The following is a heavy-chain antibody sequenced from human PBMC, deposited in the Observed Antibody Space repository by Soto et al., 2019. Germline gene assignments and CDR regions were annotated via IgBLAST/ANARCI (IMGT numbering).Heavy chain of an antibody. D-gene: IGHD3-22*01. Sequence: GGSLRLSCAASGFTFSSYAMSWVRQAPGKGPEWVSAISGSGGSTYYADSVKGRFTISRDNSKNTLYLQMNSLRAEDTAVYYCAKANDGYYDSSGYYPYYGMDVWGQGTTVTVSS. V-gene: IGHV3-23*01. CDR2: ISGSGGST. J-gene: IGHJ6*02. CDR1: GFTFSSYA. CDR3: AKANDGYYDSSGYYPYYGMDV.